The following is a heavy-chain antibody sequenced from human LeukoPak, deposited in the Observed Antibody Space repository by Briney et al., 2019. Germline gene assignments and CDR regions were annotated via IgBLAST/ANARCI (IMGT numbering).Heavy chain of an antibody. Sequence: SETLSLTCTVSGGSISSYYWSWIRQPPGRGLEWIGYIYYSGSTNYNPSLKSRVTISVDTSKNQFSLKLSSVTAADTAVYYCARGIESSTSWIDPWGQGTLVTVSS. CDR2: IYYSGST. V-gene: IGHV4-59*01. CDR3: ARGIESSTSWIDP. J-gene: IGHJ5*02. CDR1: GGSISSYY. D-gene: IGHD2-2*01.